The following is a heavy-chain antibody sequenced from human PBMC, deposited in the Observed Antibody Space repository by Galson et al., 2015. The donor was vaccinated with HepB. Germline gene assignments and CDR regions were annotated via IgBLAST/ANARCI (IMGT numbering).Heavy chain of an antibody. CDR1: GFTFSSYW. J-gene: IGHJ5*02. V-gene: IGHV3-74*01. CDR3: AREGYSSSWYHWFDP. D-gene: IGHD6-13*01. Sequence: SLRLSCAASGFTFSSYWMHWVRQAPGKGLVWVSRINSDGSSTSYADSVKGRFTISRDNAKNTLYLQMNSLRAEDTAVYYCAREGYSSSWYHWFDPWGQGTLVTVSS. CDR2: INSDGSST.